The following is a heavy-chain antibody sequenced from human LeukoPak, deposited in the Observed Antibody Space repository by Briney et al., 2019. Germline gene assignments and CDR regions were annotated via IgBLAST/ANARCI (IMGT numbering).Heavy chain of an antibody. J-gene: IGHJ4*02. Sequence: SGTLSLTCAVSGGTFSGYYWSWIRQPPGKGLEWIGEIIHSGSTNYNPALKSRLTISLDTSKTQFSLILSSVTAADTVVYYCAGRSAAAGNFDSWGQGTLVTVSS. CDR2: IIHSGST. V-gene: IGHV4-34*12. D-gene: IGHD6-13*01. CDR3: AGRSAAAGNFDS. CDR1: GGTFSGYY.